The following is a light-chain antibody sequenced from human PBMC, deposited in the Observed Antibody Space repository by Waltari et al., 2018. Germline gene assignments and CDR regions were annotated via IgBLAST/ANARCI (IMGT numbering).Light chain of an antibody. V-gene: IGLV2-14*03. CDR1: SNDIGANDY. CDR3: SSYTLTNPVV. CDR2: DVS. J-gene: IGLJ2*01. Sequence: QSVVTQPASVSGSPGQSLSISCTGTSNDIGANDYLPWYQQHPGRPPQLVLYDVSVRPSGVSIRFSGSKSGNTASLTISGLQAEDEALYYCSSYTLTNPVVFGGGTKLTVL.